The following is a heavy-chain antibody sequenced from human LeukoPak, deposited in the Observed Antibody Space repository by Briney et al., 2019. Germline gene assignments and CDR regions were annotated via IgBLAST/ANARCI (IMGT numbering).Heavy chain of an antibody. Sequence: GGSLRLSCAASGFTSSSYWMNWVRQAPGKGLVWVSRIASDGSSTTYADSVKGRFSISRDNAKNTLYLQMNSLRVEDTAVYYCARGRPHGNDYWGQGTLVTVSS. J-gene: IGHJ4*02. CDR2: IASDGSST. D-gene: IGHD4-23*01. CDR1: GFTSSSYW. V-gene: IGHV3-74*01. CDR3: ARGRPHGNDY.